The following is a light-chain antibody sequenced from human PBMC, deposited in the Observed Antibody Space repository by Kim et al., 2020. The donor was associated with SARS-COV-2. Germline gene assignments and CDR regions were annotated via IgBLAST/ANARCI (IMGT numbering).Light chain of an antibody. CDR3: MQALQTRLT. CDR2: LGS. Sequence: DIVMTQSPLSLPVTPGEPASISCRSSQSLLQSNGYNYLDWYLQKPGQSPQLLIYLGSNRASGVPDRFSGSGSGTDFTLKISRVEAEDVGVYYCMQALQTRLTFGGGTKVDIK. J-gene: IGKJ4*01. CDR1: QSLLQSNGYNY. V-gene: IGKV2-28*01.